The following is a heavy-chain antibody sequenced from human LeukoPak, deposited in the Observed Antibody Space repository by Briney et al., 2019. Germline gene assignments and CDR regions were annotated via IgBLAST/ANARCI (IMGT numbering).Heavy chain of an antibody. CDR2: INPNSGGT. J-gene: IGHJ6*02. CDR1: GYTFTGYY. V-gene: IGHV1-2*02. CDR3: ARGGGTIFGVVIIRGYYYGMDV. Sequence: VKVSCKASGYTFTGYYMHWVRQAPGPGLEWMGWINPNSGGTNYAQKFQGRVTMTRDTSISTAYMELSRLRSDDTAVYYCARGGGTIFGVVIIRGYYYGMDVWGQGTTVTVSS. D-gene: IGHD3-3*01.